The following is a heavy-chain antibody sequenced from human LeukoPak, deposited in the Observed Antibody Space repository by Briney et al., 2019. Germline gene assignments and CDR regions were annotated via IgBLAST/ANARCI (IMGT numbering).Heavy chain of an antibody. Sequence: PSETLSLTCAVYGGSFSGYYWSWIRQPAGKGLEWIGRIYTSGSTNYNPSLKSRVTISVDTSKNQFSLKLSSVTAADTAVYYCATTRVVPAAIVNWGQGTLVTVSS. V-gene: IGHV4-59*10. D-gene: IGHD2-2*01. J-gene: IGHJ4*02. CDR2: IYTSGST. CDR3: ATTRVVPAAIVN. CDR1: GGSFSGYY.